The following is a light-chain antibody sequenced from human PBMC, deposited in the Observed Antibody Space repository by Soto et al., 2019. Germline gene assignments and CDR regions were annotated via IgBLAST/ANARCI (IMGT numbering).Light chain of an antibody. Sequence: DIQMTQSPSTLSASAGDRVTITCRASQSISSWLVWYQHKPGKAPKLLIYRASILESGVPSRFSGSGSGTEFTLTISSLQPDDFATYYCQQYNSYSWTFGQGTKVEIK. CDR3: QQYNSYSWT. CDR2: RAS. J-gene: IGKJ1*01. CDR1: QSISSW. V-gene: IGKV1-5*03.